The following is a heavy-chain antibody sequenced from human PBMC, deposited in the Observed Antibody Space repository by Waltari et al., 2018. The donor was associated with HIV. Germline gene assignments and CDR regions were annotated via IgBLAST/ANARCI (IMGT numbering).Heavy chain of an antibody. Sequence: QVQLVESGGGVVQPGGSLRLSCAASGFTFSSYGMHWVRQAPGKGLEWVAFIRYDGSNKYYADSVKGRFTISRDNSKNTLYLQMNSLRAEDTAVYYCAKDLKWELSPLLGDWGQGTLVTVSS. CDR1: GFTFSSYG. CDR3: AKDLKWELSPLLGD. D-gene: IGHD1-26*01. V-gene: IGHV3-30*02. CDR2: IRYDGSNK. J-gene: IGHJ4*02.